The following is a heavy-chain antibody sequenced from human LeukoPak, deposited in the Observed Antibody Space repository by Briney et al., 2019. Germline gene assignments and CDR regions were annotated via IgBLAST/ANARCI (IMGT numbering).Heavy chain of an antibody. CDR1: GYTFTGYY. CDR3: AIVTILYAFDI. Sequence: ASVKVSCKASGYTFTGYYMQWVRQAPGQGLEWMGWINPNRGGTNYAQKFQGRVTMTRDTSISTAYMELSRLRSDDTAVYYCAIVTILYAFDIWGQGTMVTVSS. D-gene: IGHD3-3*01. J-gene: IGHJ3*02. V-gene: IGHV1-2*02. CDR2: INPNRGGT.